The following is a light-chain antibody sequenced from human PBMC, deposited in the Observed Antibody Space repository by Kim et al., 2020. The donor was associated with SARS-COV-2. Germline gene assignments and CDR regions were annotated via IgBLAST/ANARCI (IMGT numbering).Light chain of an antibody. CDR2: ATS. V-gene: IGKV1-39*01. CDR1: QNVNIY. CDR3: QQSYIAPYT. Sequence: IQMPQSPSSLSASVGDRVTITCRASQNVNIYLTWYQQKPGKAPNLLIYATSTLESGVPSRFSGSRSGTTFTLTISSLRPEDFATYYCQQSYIAPYTFGQGTKLEI. J-gene: IGKJ2*01.